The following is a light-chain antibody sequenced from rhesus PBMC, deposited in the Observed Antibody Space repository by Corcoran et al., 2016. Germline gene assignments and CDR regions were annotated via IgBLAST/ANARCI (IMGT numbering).Light chain of an antibody. V-gene: IGKV1-18*01. CDR2: AAS. CDR1: QGISSW. J-gene: IGKJ2*01. CDR3: QQGYNTPYS. Sequence: DIQMTQSPSSLSASVGDKVTITCRASQGISSWLAWYQPKPWKAPKLLIYAASSLQIGVPSRFSGSGSVTDYTVTISSLQPEDCATYYCQQGYNTPYSFGQGTKVEIK.